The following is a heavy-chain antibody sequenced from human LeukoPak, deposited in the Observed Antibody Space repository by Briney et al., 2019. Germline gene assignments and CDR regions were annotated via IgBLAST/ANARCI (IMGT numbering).Heavy chain of an antibody. Sequence: ASVKVSCKTSGYTFSSYGITWVRQAPGQGLEWMGWISAYNGNTNYAQKLQGRVTMTTDTSTSTAYMELRSLRSDDTAVYYCARCHAVAGTEFDYWGQGTLVTVSS. V-gene: IGHV1-18*01. CDR1: GYTFSSYG. CDR3: ARCHAVAGTEFDY. D-gene: IGHD6-19*01. J-gene: IGHJ4*02. CDR2: ISAYNGNT.